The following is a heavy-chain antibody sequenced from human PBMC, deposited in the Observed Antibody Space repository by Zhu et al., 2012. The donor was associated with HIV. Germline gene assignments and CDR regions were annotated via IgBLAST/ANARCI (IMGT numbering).Heavy chain of an antibody. J-gene: IGHJ3*02. CDR1: GYSISSGYY. CDR2: IYHSGST. Sequence: QVQLQESGPGLVKPSETLSLTCAVSGYSISSGYYWGWIRQPPGKGLEWIGIIYHSGSTYYNPSLKSRVTISIDSSKNQFSLRLSSVIAADTAVYYCARSIYYYDSSGYYSDAFDIVGQGTMVTVSS. CDR3: ARSIYYYDSSGYYSDAFDI. D-gene: IGHD3-22*01. V-gene: IGHV4-38-2*01.